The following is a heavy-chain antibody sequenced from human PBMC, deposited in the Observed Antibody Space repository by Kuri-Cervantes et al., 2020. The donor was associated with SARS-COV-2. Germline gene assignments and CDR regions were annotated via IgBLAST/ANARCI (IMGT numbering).Heavy chain of an antibody. CDR1: GFIFSTYG. CDR2: LSSSSYI. J-gene: IGHJ4*02. Sequence: GESLKISCAASGFIFSTYGMNWVRQAPGKGLEWVSSLSSSSYIYYADSVRGRFTISRDNSKNTLYLQMNSLRAEDTAVYYCARDSQWELSYYFDYWGQGTLVTVSS. D-gene: IGHD1-26*01. CDR3: ARDSQWELSYYFDY. V-gene: IGHV3-21*01.